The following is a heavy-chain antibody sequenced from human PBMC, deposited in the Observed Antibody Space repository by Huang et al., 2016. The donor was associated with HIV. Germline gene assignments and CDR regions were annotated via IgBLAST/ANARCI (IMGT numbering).Heavy chain of an antibody. CDR1: GGNFSSYA. V-gene: IGHV1-69*13. J-gene: IGHJ4*02. CDR2: IIPIFGTA. Sequence: QVQLVQSGAEVKKPGSSVKVSCKASGGNFSSYAISWVRQAPGQGLEWMGGIIPIFGTANYAQKFKGRVTITADESTSTAYMELSSLRSEDTAVYYCARARGYYDSSVSYYFDYWGQGTLVTVSS. D-gene: IGHD3-22*01. CDR3: ARARGYYDSSVSYYFDY.